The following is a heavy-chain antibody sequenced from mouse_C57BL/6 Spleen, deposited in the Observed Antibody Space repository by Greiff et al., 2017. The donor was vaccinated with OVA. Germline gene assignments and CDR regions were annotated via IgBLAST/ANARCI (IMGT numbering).Heavy chain of an antibody. Sequence: QVQLQQSGAELVRPGASVTLSCKASGYTFTDYEMHWVKQTPVHGLEWIGAIDPETGGTAYNQKFKGKAILTADKSSSTAYMELRSLTSEDSAVYYCTRALLLRYVDYWGQGTTLTVSS. J-gene: IGHJ2*01. CDR2: IDPETGGT. D-gene: IGHD1-1*01. CDR1: GYTFTDYE. V-gene: IGHV1-15*01. CDR3: TRALLLRYVDY.